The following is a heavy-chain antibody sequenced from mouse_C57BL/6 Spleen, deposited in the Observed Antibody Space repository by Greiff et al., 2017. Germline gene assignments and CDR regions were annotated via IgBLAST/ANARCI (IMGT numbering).Heavy chain of an antibody. CDR1: GFTFNTYA. CDR3: VRDPYYSNLDAMDY. D-gene: IGHD2-5*01. V-gene: IGHV10-3*01. Sequence: DAGGGLVQPKGSLKLSCAASGFTFNTYAMHWVRQAPGKGLEWVASIRSKSSNYATYYADSVKDRFTISRDESQSMLYLQMNNLKTEDTAMYYCVRDPYYSNLDAMDYWGQGTSVTVSS. J-gene: IGHJ4*01. CDR2: IRSKSSNYAT.